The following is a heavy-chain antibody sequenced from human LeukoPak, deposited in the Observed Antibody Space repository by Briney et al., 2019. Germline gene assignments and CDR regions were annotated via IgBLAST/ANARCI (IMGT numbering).Heavy chain of an antibody. J-gene: IGHJ4*02. CDR3: AREYSSNWLYYFDF. Sequence: ASVKVSCKASGYTFTSYDINWVRQATGQGLEWMGGITTYNDNTNYAQKFQGRVTLTTDTSTRTAYMELRGLRSDDTAVYYCAREYSSNWLYYFDFWGQGTLVTVSS. CDR2: ITTYNDNT. CDR1: GYTFTSYD. D-gene: IGHD6-13*01. V-gene: IGHV1-18*01.